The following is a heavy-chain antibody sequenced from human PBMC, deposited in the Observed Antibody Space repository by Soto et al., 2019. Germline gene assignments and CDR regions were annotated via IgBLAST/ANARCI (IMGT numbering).Heavy chain of an antibody. J-gene: IGHJ6*02. V-gene: IGHV4-39*01. CDR3: ARQWRSSWDYYYYGMDV. D-gene: IGHD6-13*01. CDR1: GGSVSSRSYY. CDR2: IYYSGST. Sequence: TLSLTWTVSGGSVSSRSYYWGWIRQPPGKGLEWIGSIYYSGSTYYNPSLKSRVTISVDTSKNQFSLKLSSVTAADTAVYYCARQWRSSWDYYYYGMDVWGQGTTVTVSS.